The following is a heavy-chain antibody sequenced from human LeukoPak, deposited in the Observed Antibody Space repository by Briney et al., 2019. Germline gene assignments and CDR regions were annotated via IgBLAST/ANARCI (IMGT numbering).Heavy chain of an antibody. J-gene: IGHJ6*03. CDR3: ARGRYYYGSGSLNPYYYYMDV. Sequence: SVKVSCKASGGTFSSYAISWVRQAPGQGLEWMGGIIPIFGTANYAQKFQGRVTITADESTSTAYMELSSLRSEDTAVYYCARGRYYYGSGSLNPYYYYMDVWGKGTTVTISS. V-gene: IGHV1-69*13. CDR2: IIPIFGTA. D-gene: IGHD3-10*01. CDR1: GGTFSSYA.